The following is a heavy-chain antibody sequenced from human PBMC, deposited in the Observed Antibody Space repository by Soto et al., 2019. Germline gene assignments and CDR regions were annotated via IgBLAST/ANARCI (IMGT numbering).Heavy chain of an antibody. Sequence: EVQLLESGGGLVQPGGSLRLSCAASGFTFSSYAVSWVRQAPGKGLEWVSSISGSGVNTYYADSVKGRFTISRDNSKNTLYLQMNSLRAEDTAVYYCARVGAGSGLDYWGQGTLVTVSS. D-gene: IGHD6-25*01. CDR1: GFTFSSYA. V-gene: IGHV3-23*01. CDR2: ISGSGVNT. J-gene: IGHJ4*02. CDR3: ARVGAGSGLDY.